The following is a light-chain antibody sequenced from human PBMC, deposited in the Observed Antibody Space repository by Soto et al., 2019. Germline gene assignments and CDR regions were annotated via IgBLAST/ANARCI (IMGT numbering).Light chain of an antibody. Sequence: EIVMTQSPATLSVSPGERATLSCRASQSVSSNLAWYQQKPGQAPRLLIYGASNRATGIPARFSGSGSGTDFTLTISSLEPEDFAVYYCQQRSNWPRGSTFGQGTRLEIK. CDR2: GAS. J-gene: IGKJ5*01. CDR3: QQRSNWPRGST. V-gene: IGKV3-11*01. CDR1: QSVSSN.